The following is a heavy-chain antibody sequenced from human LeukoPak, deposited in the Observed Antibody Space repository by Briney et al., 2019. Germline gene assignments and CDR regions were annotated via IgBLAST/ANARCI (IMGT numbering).Heavy chain of an antibody. J-gene: IGHJ4*02. CDR3: ARDSTDYDKIHLDY. Sequence: GGSLRLTCSASGFTFKNYWMHWVRQAPGKGPVWVSRINDDGSGTSYADSVKGRFTISRDDAKSTLYLQMNSLRAEDTAVYYCARDSTDYDKIHLDYWGQGTLVTVSS. D-gene: IGHD3-22*01. CDR1: GFTFKNYW. CDR2: INDDGSGT. V-gene: IGHV3-74*01.